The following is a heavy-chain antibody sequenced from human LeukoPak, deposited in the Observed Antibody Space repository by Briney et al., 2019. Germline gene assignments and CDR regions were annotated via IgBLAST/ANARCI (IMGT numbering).Heavy chain of an antibody. CDR2: INHRGSS. V-gene: IGHV4-34*01. CDR1: GVSFSGYY. J-gene: IGHJ4*02. D-gene: IGHD2-15*01. CDR3: ARDKFCSDTGSCNIGLFDF. Sequence: PSETLSLTCGVFGVSFSGYYWTWLRQPPGKGLEWIGQINHRGSSHYNPSLRSRVTISVDPSKTQFSLKLTSVTAADTAVYYCARDKFCSDTGSCNIGLFDFWGQGALVTVSS.